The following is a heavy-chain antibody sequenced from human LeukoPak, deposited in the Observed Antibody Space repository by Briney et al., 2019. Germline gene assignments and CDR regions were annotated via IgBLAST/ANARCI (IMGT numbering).Heavy chain of an antibody. CDR2: MSYDGSTK. CDR3: AKGLYGDYGHDAFDI. Sequence: GGSLRLSCAASGFTFSSYWMSWVRQAPGKGLEWVAIMSYDGSTKFYADSVKGRVTISRDNSNNTLYLQINSLRAEDTAVYYCAKGLYGDYGHDAFDIWGQGTMVTVSS. V-gene: IGHV3-30*18. D-gene: IGHD4-17*01. CDR1: GFTFSSYW. J-gene: IGHJ3*02.